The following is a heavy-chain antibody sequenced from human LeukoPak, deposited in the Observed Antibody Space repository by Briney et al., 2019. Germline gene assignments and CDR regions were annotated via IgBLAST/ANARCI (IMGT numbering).Heavy chain of an antibody. D-gene: IGHD2-2*01. CDR2: IYYSGST. CDR1: GGSISSSSYY. V-gene: IGHV4-39*07. CDR3: ASRGNIVVVPAASGPWADWYFDL. Sequence: PSETLSLTCTVSGGSISSSSYYWGWIRQPPGKGLEWIGCIYYSGSTYYNPSLKSQVTISVDASKNQFSLKLSSVTAADTAVYYCASRGNIVVVPAASGPWADWYFDLWGRGTLVTVSS. J-gene: IGHJ2*01.